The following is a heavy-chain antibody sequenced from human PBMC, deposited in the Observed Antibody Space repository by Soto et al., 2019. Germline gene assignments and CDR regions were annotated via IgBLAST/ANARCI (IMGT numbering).Heavy chain of an antibody. CDR3: AREAATVVTTRGGEAFDI. CDR1: GGSISSSNW. Sequence: SETLSLTCAVSGGSISSSNWWSWVRQPPGKGLEWIGEIYHSGSTNYNPSLKSRVTISVDKSKNQFSLKLGSVTAADTAVYYCAREAATVVTTRGGEAFDIWGQGTMVTVSS. D-gene: IGHD4-17*01. J-gene: IGHJ3*02. V-gene: IGHV4-4*02. CDR2: IYHSGST.